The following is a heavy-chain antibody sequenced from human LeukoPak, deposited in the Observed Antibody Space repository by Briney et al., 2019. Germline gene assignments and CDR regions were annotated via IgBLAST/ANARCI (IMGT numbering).Heavy chain of an antibody. CDR1: GFTFSSYG. CDR3: AKDHTYDSSGYYYYYFDY. J-gene: IGHJ4*02. Sequence: GGTLRLSCAASGFTFSSYGMSWVRQAPGKGLEWVSAISGSGGSTYYADSVKGRFTISRDNSKNTLYLQMNSLRAEDTAVYYCAKDHTYDSSGYYYYYFDYWGQGTLVTVSS. CDR2: ISGSGGST. D-gene: IGHD3-22*01. V-gene: IGHV3-23*01.